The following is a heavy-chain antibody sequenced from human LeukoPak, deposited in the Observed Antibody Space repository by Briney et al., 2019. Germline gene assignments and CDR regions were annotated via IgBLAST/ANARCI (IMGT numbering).Heavy chain of an antibody. Sequence: PGGSVRLSCAASGFTFSSYAMSWVRQAPGKGLEWVSAISGSGGSTYYADSVKGRFTISRDNSKNTLYLQMNSLRAEDTAVYYCAKPYSSSSTYYYYGMDVWGQGTTVTVSS. CDR3: AKPYSSSSTYYYYGMDV. V-gene: IGHV3-23*01. D-gene: IGHD6-6*01. J-gene: IGHJ6*02. CDR1: GFTFSSYA. CDR2: ISGSGGST.